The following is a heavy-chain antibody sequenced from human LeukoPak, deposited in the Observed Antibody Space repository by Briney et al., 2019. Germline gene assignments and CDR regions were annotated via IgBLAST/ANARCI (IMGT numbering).Heavy chain of an antibody. Sequence: GGSLRLSCAASGFTFSSYGMHWVRQAPGKGLEWMAVIWYDGSNKYYADSVKGRFTISRDNSKNTLYLQMNSLRAEDTAVYYCARESGYYGSGSYYRGLNWFDPWGQGTLVTVSS. CDR3: ARESGYYGSGSYYRGLNWFDP. CDR2: IWYDGSNK. J-gene: IGHJ5*02. D-gene: IGHD3-10*01. V-gene: IGHV3-33*01. CDR1: GFTFSSYG.